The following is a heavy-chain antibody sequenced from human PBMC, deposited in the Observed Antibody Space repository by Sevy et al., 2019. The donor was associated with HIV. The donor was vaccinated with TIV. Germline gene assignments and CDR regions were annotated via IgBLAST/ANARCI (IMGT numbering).Heavy chain of an antibody. CDR2: ISYDGSNK. CDR3: ASEYSSSSWRPGGIDY. D-gene: IGHD6-6*01. V-gene: IGHV3-30*04. J-gene: IGHJ4*02. Sequence: GGSLRLSCAASGFTFSSYAMHWVRQAPGKGLEWVAVISYDGSNKYYADSVKGRFTISRDNSKNTLYLQMNSLRAEDTAVYYCASEYSSSSWRPGGIDYWGQGTLVTVSS. CDR1: GFTFSSYA.